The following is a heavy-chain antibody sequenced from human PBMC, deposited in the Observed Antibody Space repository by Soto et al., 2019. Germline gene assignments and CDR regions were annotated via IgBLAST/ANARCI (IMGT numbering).Heavy chain of an antibody. CDR1: GGSVSSGSYY. CDR3: AVVFYGDYFDY. J-gene: IGHJ4*02. V-gene: IGHV4-61*01. Sequence: QVQLQESGPGLVKPSETLSLTCTVSGGSVSSGSYYWSWIRQPPGKGLEWIGYIYYSGSTNYNPSLKSRVTISVDTSKNQFSLKLSSVTAADTAVYYCAVVFYGDYFDYGGQGTLVTVSS. D-gene: IGHD4-17*01. CDR2: IYYSGST.